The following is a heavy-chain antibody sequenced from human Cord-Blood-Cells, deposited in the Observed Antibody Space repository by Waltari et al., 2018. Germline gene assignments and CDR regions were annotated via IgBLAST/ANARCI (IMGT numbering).Heavy chain of an antibody. D-gene: IGHD6-6*01. V-gene: IGHV1-69*01. CDR2: IIPIFGTA. CDR1: GWTLSSYG. Sequence: QTQLVQAGAGVKKPCPSRKIFCNSSGWTLSSYGNSWVRQAPGQGLEGMGGIIPIFGTANNAQKFQGRVTITADESTSTAYMELSSLRSEDTAVYYCARALTGSGQLVDAFDIWGQGTMVTVSS. J-gene: IGHJ3*02. CDR3: ARALTGSGQLVDAFDI.